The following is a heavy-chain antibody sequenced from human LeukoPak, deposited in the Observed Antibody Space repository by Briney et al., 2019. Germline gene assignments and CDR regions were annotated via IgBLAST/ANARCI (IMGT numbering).Heavy chain of an antibody. J-gene: IGHJ6*02. D-gene: IGHD3-22*01. CDR2: ISPYRGDT. V-gene: IGHV1-18*01. CDR3: ARQVLIVGGRYGMDV. Sequence: ASVKVSCKASGGTFSSYGISWVRQAPGQGLEWMGWISPYRGDTEYAQKIQGRVSMTTDTSTSTAYMELRSLRSDDTAVYYCARQVLIVGGRYGMDVWGQGTTVTVSS. CDR1: GGTFSSYG.